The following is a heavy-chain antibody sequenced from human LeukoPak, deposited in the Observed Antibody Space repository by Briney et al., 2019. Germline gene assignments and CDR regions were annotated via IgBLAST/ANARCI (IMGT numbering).Heavy chain of an antibody. V-gene: IGHV3-48*02. J-gene: IGHJ6*02. Sequence: GGSLRLSCAASGFTSSSYSMNWVRQAPGKGLEWVSYISSISRTIYYADSVRGRFTISRDNAKNSLYLQMNSLRDEDTAVYYCARDICSSSSCSYGMDVWGQGTTVTVSS. CDR3: ARDICSSSSCSYGMDV. D-gene: IGHD2-2*01. CDR1: GFTSSSYS. CDR2: ISSISRTI.